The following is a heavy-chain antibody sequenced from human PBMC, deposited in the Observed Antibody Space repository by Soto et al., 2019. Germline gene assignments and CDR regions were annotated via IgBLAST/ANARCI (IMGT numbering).Heavy chain of an antibody. J-gene: IGHJ4*02. CDR1: YC. CDR2: IYYSRSN. CDR3: AEGRGDSYRVFAY. V-gene: IGHV4-30-4*08. Sequence: YCWIMNRKPPGKGLEWIGYIYYSRSNYYNTSLKSRVTISVDTSKNEFSLMLRSGTAADTAVYYAAEGRGDSYRVFAYWGKGTPV. D-gene: IGHD2-21*01.